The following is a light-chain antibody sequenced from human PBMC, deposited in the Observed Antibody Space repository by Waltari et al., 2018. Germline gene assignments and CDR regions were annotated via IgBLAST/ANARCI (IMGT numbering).Light chain of an antibody. CDR2: AAS. J-gene: IGKJ1*01. Sequence: DIQMTQSPSSLSASVGDRVTITCRANQSISSFLNWYQQKPGKAPKLLIYAASSLQSGVPSRFSGSGSGTDLTLTFSSLQPEDFATYYCQQTYSTPRTFGQGTKVEIK. CDR1: QSISSF. V-gene: IGKV1-39*01. CDR3: QQTYSTPRT.